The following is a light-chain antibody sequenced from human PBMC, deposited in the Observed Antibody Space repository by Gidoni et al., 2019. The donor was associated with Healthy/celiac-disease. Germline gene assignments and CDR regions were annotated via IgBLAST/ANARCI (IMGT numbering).Light chain of an antibody. CDR1: ALPKQY. J-gene: IGLJ1*01. CDR2: KDS. V-gene: IGLV3-25*02. Sequence: SYELTQSPSVSVSPGQTARITCSGDALPKQYAYWYQQKPGQAPVLVIYKDSERPSGIPERFSCSSSGTTVTLTISGVQAEDEADYYCQSADSSGTYVFGTGTKVTVL. CDR3: QSADSSGTYV.